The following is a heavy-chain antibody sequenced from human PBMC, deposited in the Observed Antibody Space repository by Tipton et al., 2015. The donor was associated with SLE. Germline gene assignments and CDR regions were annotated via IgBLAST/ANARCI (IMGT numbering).Heavy chain of an antibody. CDR1: GEALSSGDYS. D-gene: IGHD6-19*01. V-gene: IGHV4-30-2*01. Sequence: GEALSSGDYSWTWIRQPPGKGLEWIGYIYHGGCTYYNPSLKSRVTISEDRSKNQFSLRLSSVTAAGTAVYYCARGSGGWRYNWFDPWRQGTLVTVSS. CDR2: IYHGGCT. CDR3: ARGSGGWRYNWFDP. J-gene: IGHJ5*02.